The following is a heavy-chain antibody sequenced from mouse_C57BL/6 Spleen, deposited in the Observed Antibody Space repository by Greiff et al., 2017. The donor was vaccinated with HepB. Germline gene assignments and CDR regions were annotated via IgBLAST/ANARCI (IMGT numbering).Heavy chain of an antibody. CDR3: TGRGSY. V-gene: IGHV6-6*01. Sequence: EVKLVESGGGLVQPGGSMKLSCAASGFTFSDAWMDWVRQSPEKGLEWVAEIRNKANNHATYYAESVKGRFTISRDDSKSSVYLQMNSLRAEDTGIYYCTGRGSYWGQGTLVTVSA. D-gene: IGHD3-1*01. CDR1: GFTFSDAW. CDR2: IRNKANNHAT. J-gene: IGHJ3*01.